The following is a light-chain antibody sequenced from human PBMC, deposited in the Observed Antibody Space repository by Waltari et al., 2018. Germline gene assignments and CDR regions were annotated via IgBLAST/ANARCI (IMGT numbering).Light chain of an antibody. CDR1: QSIGKY. Sequence: IVLTQSPGTLSLSPGERATMSCRASQSIGKYLVWYQQRPGQAPRLLIYAASTRSTGIPDRFSGRGSGKDFSLTISRLEPEDFAVYYCQNHERLPATFGQGTKVEIK. J-gene: IGKJ1*01. CDR2: AAS. V-gene: IGKV3-20*01. CDR3: QNHERLPAT.